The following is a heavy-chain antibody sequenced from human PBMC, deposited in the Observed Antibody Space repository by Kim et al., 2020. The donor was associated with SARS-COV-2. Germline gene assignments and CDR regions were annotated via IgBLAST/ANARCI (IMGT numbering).Heavy chain of an antibody. CDR3: ASIPAAGSQVYYYYGMDV. V-gene: IGHV3-21*01. D-gene: IGHD6-13*01. CDR1: GFTFSSYS. Sequence: EGSLRLSCAASGFTFSSYSMNWVRQAPGKGLECVSSISSSSSYIYYADSVKGRFTISRDNAKNSLYLQMNSLRAEDTAVYYCASIPAAGSQVYYYYGMDVWGQGTTVTVSS. J-gene: IGHJ6*02. CDR2: ISSSSSYI.